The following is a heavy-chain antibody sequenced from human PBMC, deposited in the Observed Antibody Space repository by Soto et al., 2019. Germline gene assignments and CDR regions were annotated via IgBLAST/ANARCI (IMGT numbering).Heavy chain of an antibody. CDR3: PTVGYGENSAYRQLHY. V-gene: IGHV3-7*03. D-gene: IGHD4-17*01. Sequence: GGSLRLSCAASGFSFSNYWMNWVRLAPGKGLEWVASIKEDGSQRYYTGSVKGRFTISRDNAKNSLYLQLSSLRVEDTAEYYCPTVGYGENSAYRQLHYWGQGTMVTLSS. CDR2: IKEDGSQR. J-gene: IGHJ4*02. CDR1: GFSFSNYW.